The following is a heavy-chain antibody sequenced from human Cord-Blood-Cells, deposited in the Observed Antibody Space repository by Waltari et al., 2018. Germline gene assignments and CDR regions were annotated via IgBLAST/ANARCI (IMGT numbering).Heavy chain of an antibody. Sequence: QLQLQEAGTGLVKPSGTLSLTCTVSGGATSSSSYYLGGIRQPPGKGLDWIGSIYYSGSTYNTPSLRRPVTISVDTSKTQFSRMRRCVTAAETAVCYCARRILRNAIDIWGQGTMFTVSS. CDR3: ARRILRNAIDI. V-gene: IGHV4-39*01. CDR1: GGATSSSSYY. J-gene: IGHJ3*02. CDR2: IYYSGST.